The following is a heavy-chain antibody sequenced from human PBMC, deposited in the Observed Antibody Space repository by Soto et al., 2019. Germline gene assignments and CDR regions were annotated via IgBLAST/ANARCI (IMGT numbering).Heavy chain of an antibody. CDR3: ARDIDSSGYDWFDP. D-gene: IGHD3-22*01. V-gene: IGHV4-30-4*01. Sequence: PSETLSLTCTVSGGSISSGDYYWSWIRQPPGKGLEWIGYIYYSGSTYYNPSLKSRVTISVDTSKNQFSLKLSSVTAADTAVYYCARDIDSSGYDWFDPWGQGTLVTV. CDR2: IYYSGST. J-gene: IGHJ5*02. CDR1: GGSISSGDYY.